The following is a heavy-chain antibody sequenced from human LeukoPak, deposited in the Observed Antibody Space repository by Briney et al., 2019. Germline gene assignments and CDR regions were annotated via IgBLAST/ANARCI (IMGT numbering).Heavy chain of an antibody. CDR2: INHSGST. Sequence: SDTLSLTCAVYGGSFSGCYWSWIRQPPGKGLEWIGEINHSGSTNYNPSLKSRVTISVDTSKNQFSLKLSSVTAADTAVYYCARSYYGSGSYYTRRPYYYGMDVWGQGTTVTVSS. J-gene: IGHJ6*02. CDR1: GGSFSGCY. CDR3: ARSYYGSGSYYTRRPYYYGMDV. V-gene: IGHV4-34*01. D-gene: IGHD3-10*01.